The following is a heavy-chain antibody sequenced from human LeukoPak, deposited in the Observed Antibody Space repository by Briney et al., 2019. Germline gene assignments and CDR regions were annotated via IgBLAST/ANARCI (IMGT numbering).Heavy chain of an antibody. D-gene: IGHD4-17*01. J-gene: IGHJ3*02. V-gene: IGHV1-46*01. CDR3: ASGDHGDYEAFDI. CDR1: GYMFTTYY. CDR2: IHPSDGKT. Sequence: ASVKVSCKASGYMFTTYYMQWVRQAPGQGLEWMGVIHPSDGKTNYAQEFQARVTITRDTFTRTVNMELSSLSSEDTAVYYCASGDHGDYEAFDIWGQGTMVTVSS.